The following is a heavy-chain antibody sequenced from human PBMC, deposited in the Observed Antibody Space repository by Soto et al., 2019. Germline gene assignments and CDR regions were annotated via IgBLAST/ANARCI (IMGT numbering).Heavy chain of an antibody. CDR3: VHPRSTVQIPPT. CDR2: ISSNGDST. CDR1: GFTFSMFS. D-gene: IGHD4-17*01. V-gene: IGHV3-64D*06. Sequence: GGYLRLSCSASGFTFSMFSIHWGRQAPGKGLEYVSGISSNGDSTYYADSVKGRFTISRDNSKNTLYLQMSSLRAVDTAVYYCVHPRSTVQIPPTWGQGTLVTVSS. J-gene: IGHJ5*02.